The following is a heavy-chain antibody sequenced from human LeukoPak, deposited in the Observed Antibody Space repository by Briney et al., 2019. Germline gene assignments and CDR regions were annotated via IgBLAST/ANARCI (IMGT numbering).Heavy chain of an antibody. CDR3: ARVGTEVDYFDY. J-gene: IGHJ4*02. Sequence: VASVKVSCKASGGTFSSYAISWVRQAPGQGLEWMGGIIPIFGTANYAQKFQGRVTITADKSTSTAYVELSSLRSEDTAVYYCARVGTEVDYFDYWGQGTLVTVSS. CDR1: GGTFSSYA. CDR2: IIPIFGTA. D-gene: IGHD1-1*01. V-gene: IGHV1-69*06.